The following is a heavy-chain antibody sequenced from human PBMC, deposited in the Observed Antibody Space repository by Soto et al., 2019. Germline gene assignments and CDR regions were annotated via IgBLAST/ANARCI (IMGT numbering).Heavy chain of an antibody. CDR1: GYTFTSYA. CDR2: INAGNGNT. Sequence: GASVKVSCKASGYTFTSYAINWVRQAPGQRLEWMGWINAGNGNTEYTQKFQGRVTITRDTSTSTAYMELSSLRSEDTAVYYCARAPTKVAAAGTSWFDPWGQGTLVTVSS. J-gene: IGHJ5*02. CDR3: ARAPTKVAAAGTSWFDP. D-gene: IGHD6-13*01. V-gene: IGHV1-3*01.